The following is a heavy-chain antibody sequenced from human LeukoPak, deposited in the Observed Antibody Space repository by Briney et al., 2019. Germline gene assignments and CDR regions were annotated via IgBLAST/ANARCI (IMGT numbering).Heavy chain of an antibody. CDR1: GYTFTSYG. CDR2: ISAYNGNT. D-gene: IGHD3-9*01. CDR3: AGDSGVVLRYFDWLSRYYFDY. J-gene: IGHJ4*02. Sequence: ASVKVSCKASGYTFTSYGISWVRQAPGQGLEWMGWISAYNGNTNYAQKLQGRVTMTTDTSTSTAYMELRSLRSDDTAVYYCAGDSGVVLRYFDWLSRYYFDYWGQGTLVTVSS. V-gene: IGHV1-18*01.